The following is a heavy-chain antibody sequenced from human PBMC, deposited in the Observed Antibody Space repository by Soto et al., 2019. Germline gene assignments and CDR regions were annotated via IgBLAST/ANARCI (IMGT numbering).Heavy chain of an antibody. J-gene: IGHJ6*02. CDR3: ARGVWERVYYGMDV. D-gene: IGHD1-26*01. Sequence: SETLSLTCAVYGGSFSGYYWSWIRQPPGKGLERIGEINHSGSTNYNPSLKSRVTISVDTSKNQFSLKLSSVTAADTAVYYCARGVWERVYYGMDVWGQGTTVTVSS. CDR2: INHSGST. V-gene: IGHV4-34*01. CDR1: GGSFSGYY.